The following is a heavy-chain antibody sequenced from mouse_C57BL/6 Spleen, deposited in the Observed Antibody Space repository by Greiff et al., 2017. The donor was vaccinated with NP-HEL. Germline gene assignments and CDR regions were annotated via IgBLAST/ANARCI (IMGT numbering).Heavy chain of an antibody. J-gene: IGHJ1*03. CDR3: ARHYYGSRDWYFDV. V-gene: IGHV2-2*01. CDR2: IWSGGST. Sequence: VQLVESGPGLVQPSQSLSITCTVSGFSLTSYGVHWVRQSPGKGLEWLGVIWSGGSTDYNAAFISRLSISKDNSKSQVFFKMNSLQADDTAIYYCARHYYGSRDWYFDVWGTGTTVTVSS. D-gene: IGHD1-1*01. CDR1: GFSLTSYG.